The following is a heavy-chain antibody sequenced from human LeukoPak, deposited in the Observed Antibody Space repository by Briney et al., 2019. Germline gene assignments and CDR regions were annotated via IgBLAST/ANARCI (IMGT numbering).Heavy chain of an antibody. CDR3: PNFVDSRGQDY. CDR1: GFTFTNFA. V-gene: IGHV3-23*01. D-gene: IGHD3-22*01. CDR2: ISTSGGST. Sequence: SGGSLRLSCAASGFTFTNFALNWVRQAPGKGLEWVAAISTSGGSTYYADSVQGRFTISRDNSKNTLFLQMNRLRGEDTAVYSCPNFVDSRGQDYWGQGTVVTV. J-gene: IGHJ4*02.